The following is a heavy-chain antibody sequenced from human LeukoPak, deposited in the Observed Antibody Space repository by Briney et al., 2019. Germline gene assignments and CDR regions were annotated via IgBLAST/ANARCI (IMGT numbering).Heavy chain of an antibody. D-gene: IGHD6-19*01. J-gene: IGHJ4*02. CDR3: ARRRIAVAN. Sequence: GGSLRLSCAASGFTFSSYWMSCVRQAPGKGLEGVPNIKQDGSEKDYVDYVKGRFTISRDNAKNSLYLQMNSLRAEDTAVYYCARRRIAVANWGQGTLVTVSS. V-gene: IGHV3-7*01. CDR1: GFTFSSYW. CDR2: IKQDGSEK.